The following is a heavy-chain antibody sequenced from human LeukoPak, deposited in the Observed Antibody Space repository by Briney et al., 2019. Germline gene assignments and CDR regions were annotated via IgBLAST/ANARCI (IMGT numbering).Heavy chain of an antibody. CDR3: ARNTGYCSGGRCYLPNFDN. J-gene: IGHJ4*02. D-gene: IGHD2-15*01. Sequence: SETLSLTCTVSGGSISRYFWGWIGLPPGKGLEWIGSIYFSGTNFYNPSLKSRVTMSVGASKNQFSLNLTSVTGADTAVYYCARNTGYCSGGRCYLPNFDNRGQGTLVTVSS. CDR2: IYFSGTN. V-gene: IGHV4-39*01. CDR1: GGSISRYF.